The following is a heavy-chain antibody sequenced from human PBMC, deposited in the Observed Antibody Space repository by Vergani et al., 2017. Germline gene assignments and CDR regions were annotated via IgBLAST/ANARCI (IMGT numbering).Heavy chain of an antibody. D-gene: IGHD3-9*01. V-gene: IGHV4-39*01. CDR1: GGSITSSSYY. Sequence: QLHLQESGPGLVKPSETLSLTCTVSGGSITSSSYYWGWIRQPPGKGLEWIGNIYHSGGAYYNPSLKGRVTISVDTSKNQFSLGVTSVTAADAAICFCERTESFSLRYFHWALWGQGTLVTVSS. J-gene: IGHJ4*02. CDR2: IYHSGGA. CDR3: ERTESFSLRYFHWAL.